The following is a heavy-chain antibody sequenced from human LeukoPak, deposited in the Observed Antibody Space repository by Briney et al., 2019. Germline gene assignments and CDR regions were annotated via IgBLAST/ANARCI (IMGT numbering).Heavy chain of an antibody. J-gene: IGHJ3*02. V-gene: IGHV4-59*06. CDR1: GDSISSYY. Sequence: SETLSLTCTVSGDSISSYYWSWIRQPPGKGLEWIGYIYYSGDTYYNPSLKSRLSLSVDTSKNQFSLKLSSVTAADTAVYYCARVVQIHDDAFDIWGQGTMVTVSS. CDR3: ARVVQIHDDAFDI. CDR2: IYYSGDT.